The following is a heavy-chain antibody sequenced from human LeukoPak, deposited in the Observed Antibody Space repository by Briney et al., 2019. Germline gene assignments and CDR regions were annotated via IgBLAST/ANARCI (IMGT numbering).Heavy chain of an antibody. CDR3: ARDRSHPLYDTTGYFAKCFDP. V-gene: IGHV4-59*01. CDR2: IYYSGST. CDR1: GGSLSGSY. D-gene: IGHD3-22*01. Sequence: SETLSLTRTVSGGSLSGSYRSWIRQPPDKRLEWIGYIYYSGSTNYNPARKSRVTISLDTSKNQCSMKLTSVTAADTAVYYCARDRSHPLYDTTGYFAKCFDPWGQGTLVTVSS. J-gene: IGHJ5*02.